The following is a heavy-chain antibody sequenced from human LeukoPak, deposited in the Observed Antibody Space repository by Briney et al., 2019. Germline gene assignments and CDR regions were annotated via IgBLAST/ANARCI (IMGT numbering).Heavy chain of an antibody. Sequence: IPSETLSLTCTVSGYSISSGYYWGWIRQPPGKGLEWIGSIYHSGRTYYNPSLKSRVTISVDTSKNQFSLKLSSVTAADTAVYYCARGAPYSYGSDPGIDNWGQGTLVTVSS. CDR2: IYHSGRT. CDR1: GYSISSGYY. CDR3: ARGAPYSYGSDPGIDN. V-gene: IGHV4-38-2*02. D-gene: IGHD3-10*01. J-gene: IGHJ4*02.